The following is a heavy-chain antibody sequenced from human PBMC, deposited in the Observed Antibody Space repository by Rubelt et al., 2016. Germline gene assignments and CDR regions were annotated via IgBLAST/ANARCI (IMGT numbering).Heavy chain of an antibody. CDR3: AKDLSRRLWDYYYYGMDV. CDR2: ISGSGGST. J-gene: IGHJ6*02. CDR1: GFTFSSYA. Sequence: EVQLVESGGGLVQPGGSLRLSRAASGFTFSSYAMSWVRQAPGKGLEWVSAISGSGGSTYYADSVKGRFTISRDNSKNTLYLQMNSLRAEDTAVYYCAKDLSRRLWDYYYYGMDVWGQGTTVTVSS. D-gene: IGHD4/OR15-4a*01. V-gene: IGHV3-23*04.